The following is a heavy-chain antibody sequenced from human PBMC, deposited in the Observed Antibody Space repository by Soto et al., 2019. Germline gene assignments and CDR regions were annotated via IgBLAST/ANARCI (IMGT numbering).Heavy chain of an antibody. D-gene: IGHD2-21*02. V-gene: IGHV2-5*02. Sequence: QITLKESGPALVKPTQTLTLTCTISGFSLSTGGVGVGWIRQPPGKAQEWLALIYWDDDKRYSPSLRSRLTMSKDTSKNQVVLTMTNIDPVDTATHYCAHSRCGGDCLQSYSSHYYYGMDVWGQGTTVTVSS. CDR3: AHSRCGGDCLQSYSSHYYYGMDV. CDR2: IYWDDDK. J-gene: IGHJ6*02. CDR1: GFSLSTGGVG.